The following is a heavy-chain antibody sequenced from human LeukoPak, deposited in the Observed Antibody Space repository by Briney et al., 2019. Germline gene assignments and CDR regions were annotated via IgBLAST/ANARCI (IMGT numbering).Heavy chain of an antibody. CDR2: IYYSGST. CDR3: ARHWSVSVGGDFDY. Sequence: TSETLSLTCTVSGGSISSSSYYWGWIRQPPGKGLEWIGSIYYSGSTYYNPSLKSRVTISVDTSKNQFSLKLSSVTAADTAVYYCARHWSVSVGGDFDYWGQGTLVTVSS. J-gene: IGHJ4*02. CDR1: GGSISSSSYY. D-gene: IGHD3-10*01. V-gene: IGHV4-39*01.